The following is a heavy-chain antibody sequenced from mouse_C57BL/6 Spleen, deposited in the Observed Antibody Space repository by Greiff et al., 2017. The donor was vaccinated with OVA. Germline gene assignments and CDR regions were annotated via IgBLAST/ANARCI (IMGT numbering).Heavy chain of an antibody. J-gene: IGHJ4*01. CDR2: INYDGSST. CDR3: ARAPITTVGPYAMDY. D-gene: IGHD1-1*01. CDR1: GFTFSDYY. Sequence: EVKVVESEGGLVQPGSSMKLSCTASGFTFSDYYMAWVRQVPEKGLEWVANINYDGSSTYYLDSLKSRFIISRDNAKNILYLQMSSLKSEDTATYYCARAPITTVGPYAMDYWGQGTSVTVSS. V-gene: IGHV5-16*01.